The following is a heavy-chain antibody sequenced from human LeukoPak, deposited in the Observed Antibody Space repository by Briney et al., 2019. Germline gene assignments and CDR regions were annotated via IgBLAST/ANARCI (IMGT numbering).Heavy chain of an antibody. CDR1: GYTFTAFH. CDR2: IKPNNGDT. J-gene: IGHJ4*02. D-gene: IGHD1-14*01. CDR3: ARGYNSGYEY. V-gene: IGHV1-2*06. Sequence: GASVTVSCTASGYTFTAFHLHWVRQAPGQGLEWMGRIKPNNGDTSYAQKFQGRVTMTRDTSLSTIYMELNSLRSDDTAVYYCARGYNSGYEYWGQGTLVTVSS.